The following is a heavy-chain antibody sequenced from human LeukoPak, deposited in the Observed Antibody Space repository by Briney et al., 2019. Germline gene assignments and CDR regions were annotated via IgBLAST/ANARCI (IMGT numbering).Heavy chain of an antibody. CDR1: GFTVSSNY. CDR3: ARAPSEWFGELSPYYYGMDV. V-gene: IGHV3-66*01. J-gene: IGHJ6*02. Sequence: SGGSLRLSCAASGFTVSSNYMSWVRQPPGKRLEWVSVIYSGGSTYYADSVKGRFTISRDNSKNTLYLQMNSLRAEDTAVYYCARAPSEWFGELSPYYYGMDVWGQGTTVTVSS. CDR2: IYSGGST. D-gene: IGHD3-10*01.